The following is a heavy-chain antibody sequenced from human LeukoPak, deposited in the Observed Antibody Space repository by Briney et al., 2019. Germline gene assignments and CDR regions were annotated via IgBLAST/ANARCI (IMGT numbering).Heavy chain of an antibody. Sequence: PGGSLRLSCAASGFTVSSNYMSWVRQAPGKGLEWVSVIYSGGRTYYADSVKGRFIISRDNSKNSLYLQMNSLRDEDTAVYYCARDLGYSYGAYWGQGTLVTVSS. J-gene: IGHJ4*02. V-gene: IGHV3-53*01. CDR3: ARDLGYSYGAY. D-gene: IGHD5-18*01. CDR1: GFTVSSNY. CDR2: IYSGGRT.